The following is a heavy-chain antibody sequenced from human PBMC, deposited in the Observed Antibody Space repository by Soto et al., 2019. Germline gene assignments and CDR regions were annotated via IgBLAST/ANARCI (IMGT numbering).Heavy chain of an antibody. J-gene: IGHJ6*02. D-gene: IGHD5-12*01. CDR3: ARGYDPYGMDV. CDR2: INHSGST. V-gene: IGHV4-34*01. Sequence: PSETLSLTCAVYGGSFSGYYWSWIRQPPGKGLEWIGEINHSGSTNYNPSLKSRVTISVDTSKNQFSLKLSSVTAADTAVYYCARGYDPYGMDVWGQGTTVTVSS. CDR1: GGSFSGYY.